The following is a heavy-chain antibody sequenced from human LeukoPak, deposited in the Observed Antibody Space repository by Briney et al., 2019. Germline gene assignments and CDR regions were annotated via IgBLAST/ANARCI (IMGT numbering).Heavy chain of an antibody. CDR3: GGNYFYYYMDV. CDR1: GFTFSSYW. CDR2: INTDGSST. V-gene: IGHV3-74*01. J-gene: IGHJ6*03. Sequence: GGSLRLSCAASGFTFSSYWMHWVRQAPGKGLVWVSRINTDGSSTSYADSVKGRFTISRDNAKNTLYLQMNSLRAEDTAVYYCGGNYFYYYMDVWGKGTTVTVSS.